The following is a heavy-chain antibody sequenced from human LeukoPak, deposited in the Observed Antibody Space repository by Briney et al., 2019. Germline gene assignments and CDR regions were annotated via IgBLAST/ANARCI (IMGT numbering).Heavy chain of an antibody. V-gene: IGHV3-23*01. D-gene: IGHD6-13*01. CDR3: ARDKDSSSWQRGSIWFDP. J-gene: IGHJ5*02. CDR2: ISGSGGST. CDR1: GFTFSSYA. Sequence: GSLRLSCAASGFTFSSYAMSWVRQAPGKGLEWVSAISGSGGSTYYADSVKGRFTISRDNSKNTLYLQMNSLRAEDTAVYYCARDKDSSSWQRGSIWFDPWGQGTLVTVSS.